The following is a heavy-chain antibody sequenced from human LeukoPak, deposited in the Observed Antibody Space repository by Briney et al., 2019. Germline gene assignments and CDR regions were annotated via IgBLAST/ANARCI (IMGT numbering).Heavy chain of an antibody. Sequence: ASVKVSCKASGYTFTGYYMHWVRQAPGQGLEWMGWINPNSGGTNYAQKFQGRVTMTRDTSINTAYMELSRLRSDDTAVYYCGRVGGIWYYGSGSNPFDYWGQGTLVTVSS. CDR3: GRVGGIWYYGSGSNPFDY. CDR2: INPNSGGT. CDR1: GYTFTGYY. V-gene: IGHV1-2*02. J-gene: IGHJ4*02. D-gene: IGHD3-10*01.